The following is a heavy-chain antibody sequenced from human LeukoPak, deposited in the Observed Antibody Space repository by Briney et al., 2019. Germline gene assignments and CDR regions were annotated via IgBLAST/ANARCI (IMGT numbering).Heavy chain of an antibody. J-gene: IGHJ4*02. CDR2: IYSGGST. D-gene: IGHD1-1*01. V-gene: IGHV3-53*01. Sequence: GGSLRLSCAASGFSVSSNYMSWVRQAPGKGLEWVSVIYSGGSTYYADSVKGRFTISRDNSKNTLYVQMNSLRAEDTAVYYCARYPLSYSNNWHYYFDYWGQGTLLTVSS. CDR1: GFSVSSNY. CDR3: ARYPLSYSNNWHYYFDY.